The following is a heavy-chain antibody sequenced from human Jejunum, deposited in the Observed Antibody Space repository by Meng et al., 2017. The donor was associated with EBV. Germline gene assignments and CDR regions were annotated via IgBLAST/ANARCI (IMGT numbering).Heavy chain of an antibody. CDR3: AKLVRD. CDR2: ITGSGGST. CDR1: GFCFTTDA. V-gene: IGHV3-23*01. J-gene: IGHJ4*02. Sequence: GQLWGVGWGWVTLRGFFSLCCATAGFCFTTDAMSWVRQAHVRGLGCGSVITGSGGSTYYADSVKGRFTISRDSSKNTLYLQMNSLRAEDTAVYYCAKLVRDWGQGTLVTVSS. D-gene: IGHD2/OR15-2a*01.